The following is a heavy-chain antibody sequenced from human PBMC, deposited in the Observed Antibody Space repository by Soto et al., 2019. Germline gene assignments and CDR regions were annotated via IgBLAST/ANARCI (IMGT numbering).Heavy chain of an antibody. CDR1: GGSFSGYY. D-gene: IGHD3-16*02. V-gene: IGHV4-34*01. Sequence: QVQLQQWGAGLLKPSETLSLTCAVYGGSFSGYYWSWIRQPPGKGLEWIGEINHSGSTNYNPSLKSRVTISVDTSKNQFSLKLSSVTAADTAVYYCAREIVTFFDYWGQGTLVTVSS. CDR2: INHSGST. CDR3: AREIVTFFDY. J-gene: IGHJ4*02.